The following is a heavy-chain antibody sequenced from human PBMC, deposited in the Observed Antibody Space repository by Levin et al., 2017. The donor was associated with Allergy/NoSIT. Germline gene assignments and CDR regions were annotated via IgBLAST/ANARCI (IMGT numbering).Heavy chain of an antibody. J-gene: IGHJ4*02. D-gene: IGHD3-16*01. CDR2: IGSKAYGGTA. CDR3: SRDGIWEAYIGMDY. V-gene: IGHV3-49*03. Sequence: HTGGSLRLSCTASGFTFGDYVMSWFRQAPGKGLEWVGFIGSKAYGGTAQYAASVKGRFTISRDDSKSIVYLQMNSLNVEDTAMYYCSRDGIWEAYIGMDYWGQGALVTVSS. CDR1: GFTFGDYV.